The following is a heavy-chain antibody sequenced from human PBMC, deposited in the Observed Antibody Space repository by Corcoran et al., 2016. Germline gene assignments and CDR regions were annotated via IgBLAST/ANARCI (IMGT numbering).Heavy chain of an antibody. CDR3: ARENCSSTSCYTGGRIYYYYGMDV. D-gene: IGHD2-2*02. CDR2: INAGNGNT. V-gene: IGHV1-3*01. J-gene: IGHJ6*02. Sequence: QVQLVQSGAEVKKPGASVKVSCKASGYTFTSYAMHWVRQAPGQRLEWMGWINAGNGNTKYSQKFQGRVTITRDTSASTAYMERSSLRSEDTAVYYCARENCSSTSCYTGGRIYYYYGMDVWGQGTTVTVSS. CDR1: GYTFTSYA.